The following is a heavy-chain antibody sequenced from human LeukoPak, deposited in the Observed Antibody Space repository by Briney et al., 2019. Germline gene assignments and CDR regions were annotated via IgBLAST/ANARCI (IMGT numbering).Heavy chain of an antibody. CDR3: VKDLTMVRGVFEY. Sequence: PGGSLRLSCSASGFTFSSYAMHWVRQAPGKGLEYVSAISSNGGSTYYADSVKGRFTISRDNSKNTLYLQMSSLRAEDTAVYYCVKDLTMVRGVFEYWGQGTLVTVSS. CDR2: ISSNGGST. V-gene: IGHV3-64D*06. CDR1: GFTFSSYA. D-gene: IGHD3-10*01. J-gene: IGHJ4*02.